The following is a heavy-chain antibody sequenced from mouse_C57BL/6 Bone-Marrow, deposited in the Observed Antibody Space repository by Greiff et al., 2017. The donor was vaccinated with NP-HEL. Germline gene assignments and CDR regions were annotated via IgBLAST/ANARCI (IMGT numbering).Heavy chain of an antibody. CDR2: ISNGGGST. Sequence: EVQRVESGGGLVQPGGSLKLSCAASGFTFSDYYMYWVRQTPEKRLEWVAYISNGGGSTYYPDTVKGRFTISRDNAKNTLYLQMSRLKSEDTAMYYCATLPWFAYWGQGTLVTVSA. CDR3: ATLPWFAY. V-gene: IGHV5-12*01. J-gene: IGHJ3*01. CDR1: GFTFSDYY.